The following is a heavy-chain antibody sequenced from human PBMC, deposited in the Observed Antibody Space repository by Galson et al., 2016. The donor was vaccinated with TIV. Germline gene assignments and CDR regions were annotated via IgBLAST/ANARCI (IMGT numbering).Heavy chain of an antibody. CDR2: INPSGGST. J-gene: IGHJ4*02. CDR1: GYTFTSYS. Sequence: SVKVSCKASGYTFTSYSMHWVRQAPGQGLEWMGIINPSGGSTIYAQKFQGRVTVTRDTSTRTVYMEMNSLRSEDTAIYYCVRGGMYRTGWYEDYWGQGTLVTVSS. CDR3: VRGGMYRTGWYEDY. V-gene: IGHV1-46*01. D-gene: IGHD6-19*01.